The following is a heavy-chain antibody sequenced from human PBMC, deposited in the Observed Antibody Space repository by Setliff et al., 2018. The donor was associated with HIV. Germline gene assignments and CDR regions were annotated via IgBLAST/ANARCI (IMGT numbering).Heavy chain of an antibody. V-gene: IGHV4-4*07. D-gene: IGHD3-9*01. Sequence: ASETLSLTCTILGNSSVTNYFWGWIRAPADKGLEWIGHIAASGDPNYNTSLKSRLSMSVHTSKNQISLSLTSVSAADTAVYFCVRGRIDTYWDYFKEYFFNYIDVWGQGTTVTVSS. J-gene: IGHJ6*03. CDR1: GNSSVTNYF. CDR2: IAASGDP. CDR3: VRGRIDTYWDYFKEYFFNYIDV.